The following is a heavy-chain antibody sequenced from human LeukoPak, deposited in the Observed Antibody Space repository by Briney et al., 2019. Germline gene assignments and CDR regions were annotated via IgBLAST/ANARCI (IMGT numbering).Heavy chain of an antibody. CDR2: IYPGDSDT. D-gene: IGHD1-1*01. CDR3: ASSIGATTDDAFDI. J-gene: IGHJ3*02. V-gene: IGHV5-51*01. Sequence: GESLKISCKGSGYSFTSYWIGWVRQMPGKGLERIEIIYPGDSDTRYSPSFQGQVTISADKSISTAYLQWSSLQASDTATYYCASSIGATTDDAFDIWGQGTMVTVSS. CDR1: GYSFTSYW.